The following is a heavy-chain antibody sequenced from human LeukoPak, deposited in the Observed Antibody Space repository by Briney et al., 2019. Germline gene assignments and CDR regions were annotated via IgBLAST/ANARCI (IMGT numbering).Heavy chain of an antibody. CDR1: GGSISSSSYY. Sequence: SETLSLTCTVSGGSISSSSYYWGCIRQPPGKGLECIGSIYYSGSTYYNPSLKSRVTISVDTSKNQFSLKLSSVTAADTAVYYCARSGRSGILTPFDYWGQGTLVTVSS. D-gene: IGHD3-9*01. CDR3: ARSGRSGILTPFDY. J-gene: IGHJ4*02. CDR2: IYYSGST. V-gene: IGHV4-39*07.